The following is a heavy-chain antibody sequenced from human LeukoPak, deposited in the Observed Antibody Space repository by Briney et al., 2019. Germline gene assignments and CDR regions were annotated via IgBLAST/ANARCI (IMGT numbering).Heavy chain of an antibody. Sequence: SETLSLTCAVPGYSISSGYYWGWIRQPPGKGLEWVGSIYHSGSTYYNPSLKSRVTISVATSKNQFSLKLSSVTDADTAVYYCARHARDCSSNSCYMIDYWGQGTLVTVSS. CDR2: IYHSGST. D-gene: IGHD2-2*02. J-gene: IGHJ4*02. V-gene: IGHV4-38-2*01. CDR3: ARHARDCSSNSCYMIDY. CDR1: GYSISSGYY.